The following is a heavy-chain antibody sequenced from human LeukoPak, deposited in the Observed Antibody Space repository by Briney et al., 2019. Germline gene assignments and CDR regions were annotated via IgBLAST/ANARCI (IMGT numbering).Heavy chain of an antibody. CDR1: GGSISSSSYY. V-gene: IGHV4-39*01. Sequence: PSETLSLTCTVSGGSISSSSYYWGWIRQPPGKGLEWIGSIYYSGSTYYNPSLKSRVTISVDTSKNQFSLKLSSVTAADTAVYYCARRVIWFGELLPSYYGMDVWGQGTTVTVSS. CDR3: ARRVIWFGELLPSYYGMDV. CDR2: IYYSGST. D-gene: IGHD3-10*01. J-gene: IGHJ6*02.